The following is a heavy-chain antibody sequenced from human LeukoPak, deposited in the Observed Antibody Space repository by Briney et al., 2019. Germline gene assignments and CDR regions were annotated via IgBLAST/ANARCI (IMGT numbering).Heavy chain of an antibody. CDR1: GDSVSSKTAA. CDR2: TYYRSKWYD. D-gene: IGHD6-19*01. V-gene: IGHV6-1*01. J-gene: IGHJ4*02. Sequence: SQTLSLTCAISGDSVSSKTAAWNWIRQSPSRGLEWLGRTYYRSKWYDDYAVSVKSRITINPDTSKNQFSLQLNSVTPEDMAVYYCARALYSSGWYHFDYWGQGALVTVSS. CDR3: ARALYSSGWYHFDY.